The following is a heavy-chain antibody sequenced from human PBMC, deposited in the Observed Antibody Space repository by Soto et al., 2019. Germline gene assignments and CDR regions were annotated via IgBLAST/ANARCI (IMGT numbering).Heavy chain of an antibody. J-gene: IGHJ4*02. V-gene: IGHV4-39*01. Sequence: SETLSLTCTVSGGSITSSASYWGWVRQPPGQGLEWIATIHYSGRTYYNPSLKSRVTISVDTSKNQFSLRLTSVSAADTAVYYCTRLAYCGIGNCNFDYWGQGTLVTVSS. CDR3: TRLAYCGIGNCNFDY. CDR1: GGSITSSASY. CDR2: IHYSGRT. D-gene: IGHD2-21*01.